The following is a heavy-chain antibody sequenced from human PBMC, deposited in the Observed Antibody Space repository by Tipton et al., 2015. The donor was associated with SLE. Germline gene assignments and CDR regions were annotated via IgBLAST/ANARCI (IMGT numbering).Heavy chain of an antibody. CDR2: VSGSGDST. CDR3: AKWGEFSSPSGRRVYFDY. D-gene: IGHD3-16*02. V-gene: IGHV3-23*01. CDR1: GFTFSRYA. Sequence: SLRLSCAASGFTFSRYAMAWVRQTPGKGLEWVSAVSGSGDSTYYADSVKGRFTISRDNSKNTLFLQMNSLRAGDTAVYYCAKWGEFSSPSGRRVYFDYWGQGTLVTVPS. J-gene: IGHJ4*02.